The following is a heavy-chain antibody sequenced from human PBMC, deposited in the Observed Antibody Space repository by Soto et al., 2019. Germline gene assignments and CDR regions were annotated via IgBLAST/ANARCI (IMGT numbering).Heavy chain of an antibody. CDR3: ARDWGTTNRALRWFDP. D-gene: IGHD3-16*01. CDR2: IHHGGSS. J-gene: IGHJ5*02. Sequence: SEPLSLTWSVSGCSIGSIYYWGWIRQPAGKGLEWIGTIHHGGSSFYNPSLKSRVTMSVDTSKNQFSLKLRSVTAADTAVYFSARDWGTTNRALRWFDPWCQSPLVTVSS. CDR1: GCSIGSIYY. V-gene: IGHV4-38-2*02.